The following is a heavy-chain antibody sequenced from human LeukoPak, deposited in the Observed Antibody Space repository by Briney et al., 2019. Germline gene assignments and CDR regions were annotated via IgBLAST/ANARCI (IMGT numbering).Heavy chain of an antibody. CDR1: GFTFSSYA. J-gene: IGHJ6*02. CDR2: ISGSGGST. D-gene: IGHD2-2*01. CDR3: AKVVPSANPYYYYGMDV. V-gene: IGHV3-23*01. Sequence: GGSLRLSCAASGFTFSSYAMSWVRQAPGKGLEWVSAISGSGGSTYYADSVKGRFTISRDNAKNSLYLQMNSLRAEDTAVYYCAKVVPSANPYYYYGMDVWGQGTTVTVSS.